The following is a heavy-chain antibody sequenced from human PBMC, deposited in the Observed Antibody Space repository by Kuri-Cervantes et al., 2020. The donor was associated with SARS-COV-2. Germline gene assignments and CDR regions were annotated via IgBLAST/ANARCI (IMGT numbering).Heavy chain of an antibody. D-gene: IGHD6-19*01. V-gene: IGHV4-61*02. CDR2: IYTSGST. Sequence: SETLSLTCTVSGGSISSGSYYWSWIRQPAGKGLEWIGRIYTSGSTNYNPSLKSRVTISVDTSKNQFSLKLSSVTAADTAVYYCVRDIHSSGWPGWFDPWGQGTLVTVSS. CDR1: GGSISSGSYY. J-gene: IGHJ5*02. CDR3: VRDIHSSGWPGWFDP.